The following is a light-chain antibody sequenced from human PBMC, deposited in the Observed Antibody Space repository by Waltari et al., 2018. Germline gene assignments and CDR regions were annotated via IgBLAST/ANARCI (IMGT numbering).Light chain of an antibody. CDR1: KLGDKS. CDR2: QDS. Sequence: SYELTQPPSVSVSPGPTASITCSGDKLGDKSAWWYQQKPGQSPVLVIYQDSKRPSGIPGRFSGSNSGNTATLTISGTQAMDEADYYCQAWDSSTLYVFGTGTKVTVL. V-gene: IGLV3-1*01. CDR3: QAWDSSTLYV. J-gene: IGLJ1*01.